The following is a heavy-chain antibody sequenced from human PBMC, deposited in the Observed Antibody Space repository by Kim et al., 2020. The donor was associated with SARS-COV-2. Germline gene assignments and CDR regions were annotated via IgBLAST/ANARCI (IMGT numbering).Heavy chain of an antibody. CDR1: GYTFTSYA. J-gene: IGHJ6*02. CDR3: ARDRPLPFWSGYYTGFGDYYYYGMDV. D-gene: IGHD3-3*01. Sequence: ASVKVSCKASGYTFTSYAMNWVRQAPGQGLEWMGWINTNTGNPTYAQGFTGRFVFSLDTSVSTAYLQISSLKAEDTAVYYCARDRPLPFWSGYYTGFGDYYYYGMDVWGQGTTVTVSS. CDR2: INTNTGNP. V-gene: IGHV7-4-1*02.